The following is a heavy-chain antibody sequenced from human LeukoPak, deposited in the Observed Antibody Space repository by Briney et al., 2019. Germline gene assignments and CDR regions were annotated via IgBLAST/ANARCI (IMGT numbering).Heavy chain of an antibody. CDR2: INHSGST. CDR1: GGSFSGYY. CDR3: ARNGVRGYYYGYGMDV. Sequence: KPSETLSLTCAVYGGSFSGYYWSWIRQPPGKGLEWIGEINHSGSTNYNPSLKSRVTISVDTSKNQFSLKLSSVTAADTAVYYCARNGVRGYYYGYGMDVWGQGTTVTVSS. D-gene: IGHD2-8*01. V-gene: IGHV4-34*01. J-gene: IGHJ6*02.